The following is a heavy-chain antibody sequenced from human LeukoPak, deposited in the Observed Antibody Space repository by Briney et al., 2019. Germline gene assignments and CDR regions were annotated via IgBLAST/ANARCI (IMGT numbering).Heavy chain of an antibody. CDR3: ARGNIGYCSSTSCYEGDY. CDR2: IGISSSTI. V-gene: IGHV3-48*01. CDR1: GFTFSSYS. D-gene: IGHD2-2*01. Sequence: GGSLRLSCAASGFTFSSYSMNWVRQAPGKGLEWVSYIGISSSTIYYADSVKGRLTISRDNAKNSLYMQMNSLRAEDTAVYYCARGNIGYCSSTSCYEGDYWGQGTLVTVSS. J-gene: IGHJ4*02.